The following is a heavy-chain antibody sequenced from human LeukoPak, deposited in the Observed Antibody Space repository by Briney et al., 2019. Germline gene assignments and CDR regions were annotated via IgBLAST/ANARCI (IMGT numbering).Heavy chain of an antibody. CDR3: ARMVLGGFDY. CDR1: GFTFSSYW. V-gene: IGHV3-74*01. D-gene: IGHD4/OR15-4a*01. J-gene: IGHJ4*02. CDR2: INSDGSST. Sequence: GESLRLSCAASGFTFSSYWMHWVRQAPGEGLVWVSRINSDGSSTSYADSVKGRFTISRDNAKNTLYLQMNSLRAEDTAVYYCARMVLGGFDYWGQGTLVTVSS.